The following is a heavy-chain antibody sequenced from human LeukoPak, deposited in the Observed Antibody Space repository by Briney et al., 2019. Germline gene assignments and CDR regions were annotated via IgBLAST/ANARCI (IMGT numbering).Heavy chain of an antibody. V-gene: IGHV4-61*02. CDR3: ARAEISIAAAGDY. D-gene: IGHD6-13*01. J-gene: IGHJ4*02. CDR1: GGSISSGSYY. CDR2: IYTSGST. Sequence: SETLSLTCTVSGGSISSGSYYWSWIRQPAGKGLEWIGRIYTSGSTNYNPSLKSRVTISVDTSKNQFSLKLSSVDAADTAVYYCARAEISIAAAGDYWGQGTLVTVSS.